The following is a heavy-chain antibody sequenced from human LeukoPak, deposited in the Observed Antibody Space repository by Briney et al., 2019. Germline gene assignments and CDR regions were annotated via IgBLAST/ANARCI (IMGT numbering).Heavy chain of an antibody. D-gene: IGHD5-18*01. CDR1: GGSISSSSYY. CDR3: ARTTEGGYSYGSFYYYYMDV. V-gene: IGHV4-39*01. Sequence: SETLSLTCTVSGGSISSSSYYWGWIRQPPGKGLEWIGSIYYSGSTYYNPSLKSRVTISVDTSKNQFSLKLSSVTAADTAVYYCARTTEGGYSYGSFYYYYMDVWGKGATVTVSS. J-gene: IGHJ6*03. CDR2: IYYSGST.